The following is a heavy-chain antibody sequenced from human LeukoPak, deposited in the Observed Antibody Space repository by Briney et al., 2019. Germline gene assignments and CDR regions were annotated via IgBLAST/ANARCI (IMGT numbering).Heavy chain of an antibody. D-gene: IGHD6-13*01. J-gene: IGHJ4*02. Sequence: ASVKVSCKASGYTFTGYYMHWVRQAPGQGLEWMGWINPNSGGTNYAQKFQGRVTMTRDTSISTAYMELSRLRSNDTAVYYCARHPDSSSWSTFLDYWGQGTLVTVSS. CDR1: GYTFTGYY. CDR2: INPNSGGT. CDR3: ARHPDSSSWSTFLDY. V-gene: IGHV1-2*02.